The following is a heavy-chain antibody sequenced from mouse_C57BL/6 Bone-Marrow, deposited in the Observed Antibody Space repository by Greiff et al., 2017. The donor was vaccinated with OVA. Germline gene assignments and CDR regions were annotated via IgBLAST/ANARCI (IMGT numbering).Heavy chain of an antibody. Sequence: VQLQQPGAELVKPGASVKMSCKASGYTFTSYWITWVKQRPGQGLEWLGDIYPGSGRTNYNEKFKSKATLTVDTSSSPAYMQLSSLTSEDSAVYYCARSGITTVEGDFAMDYWGQGTSVTVSS. CDR2: IYPGSGRT. V-gene: IGHV1-55*01. J-gene: IGHJ4*01. CDR3: ARSGITTVEGDFAMDY. CDR1: GYTFTSYW. D-gene: IGHD1-1*01.